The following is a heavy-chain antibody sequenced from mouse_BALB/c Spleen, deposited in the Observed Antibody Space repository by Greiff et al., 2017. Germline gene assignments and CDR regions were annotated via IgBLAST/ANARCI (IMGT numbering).Heavy chain of an antibody. CDR1: GFSLTSYG. D-gene: IGHD1-1*01. V-gene: IGHV2-9*02. Sequence: VQGVESGPGLVAPSQSLSITCTVSGFSLTSYGVHWVRQPPGKGLEWLGVIWAGGSTNYNSALMSRLSISKDNSKSQVFLKMNSLQTDDTAMYYCARVYGSSYPWFAYWGQGTLVTVSA. CDR2: IWAGGST. J-gene: IGHJ3*01. CDR3: ARVYGSSYPWFAY.